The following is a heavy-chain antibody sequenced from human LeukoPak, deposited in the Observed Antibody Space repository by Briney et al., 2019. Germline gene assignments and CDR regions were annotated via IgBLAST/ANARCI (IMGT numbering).Heavy chain of an antibody. V-gene: IGHV4-59*01. CDR1: GGSISQYY. Sequence: SETLSLTCTLSGGSISQYYWSWIRQPPGKGPEWLGYVYRSGNTNYNPSLKSRVTISVDTSKNHFSLNLTSVTAADTAVYYCARVKDFAYSFFDLWGRGTLVAVSS. J-gene: IGHJ2*01. CDR2: VYRSGNT. CDR3: ARVKDFAYSFFDL.